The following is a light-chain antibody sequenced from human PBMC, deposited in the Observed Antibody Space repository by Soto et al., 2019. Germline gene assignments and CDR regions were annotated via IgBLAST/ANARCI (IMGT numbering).Light chain of an antibody. J-gene: IGLJ3*02. CDR2: EVT. CDR3: SSYPIKNTWV. CDR1: TSDVGGYDR. Sequence: QSALTQPASVTGSPGQSITISCTGTTSDVGGYDRVSWFQQYPGTAPKLMIYEVTNRPSGVSDRFSGSKSVNTASLTISGLQPEDEADYYCSSYPIKNTWVFGGGTKLTVL. V-gene: IGLV2-14*01.